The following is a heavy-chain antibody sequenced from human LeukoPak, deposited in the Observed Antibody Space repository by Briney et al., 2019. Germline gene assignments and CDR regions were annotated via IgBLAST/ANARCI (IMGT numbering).Heavy chain of an antibody. J-gene: IGHJ4*02. CDR2: IYPGDSDT. Sequence: GESLKISCEGSGYSFTSYWIGWVRQMPGKGLEWMGIIYPGDSDTRYSPSFQGQVTISADKSISTAYLQWSSLKASDTAMYYCASAVRYYDILTGPFDYWGQGTLVTVSS. V-gene: IGHV5-51*01. CDR1: GYSFTSYW. CDR3: ASAVRYYDILTGPFDY. D-gene: IGHD3-9*01.